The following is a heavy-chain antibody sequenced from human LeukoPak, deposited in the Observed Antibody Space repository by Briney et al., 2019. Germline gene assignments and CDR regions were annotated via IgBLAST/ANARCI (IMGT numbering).Heavy chain of an antibody. D-gene: IGHD6-13*01. J-gene: IGHJ4*02. Sequence: SETLSLTCRVSGGSISSSSDYWGWIRQPPGKGLEWIGSIYYSGSTYYNPSLKSRVTISVDTSKNQFSLKLSSVTAADTAVYYCVRHGWGISWYPDYWGQGTLVTVSS. CDR1: GGSISSSSDY. V-gene: IGHV4-39*01. CDR3: VRHGWGISWYPDY. CDR2: IYYSGST.